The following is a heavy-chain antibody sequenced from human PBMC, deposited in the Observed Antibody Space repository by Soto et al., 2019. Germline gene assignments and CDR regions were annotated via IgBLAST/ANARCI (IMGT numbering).Heavy chain of an antibody. D-gene: IGHD1-1*01. CDR2: ISSSGDSP. J-gene: IGHJ4*02. V-gene: IGHV3-23*01. Sequence: GGSLRLPWAASAFTFSHYAMSWVRQAPGKGLEWVSAISSSGDSPYYADSVKGRFTVSRDNSKNTLYLQMNSLRVEDTDIYYCARSTIRHPHYWGQAILLT. CDR3: ARSTIRHPHY. CDR1: AFTFSHYA.